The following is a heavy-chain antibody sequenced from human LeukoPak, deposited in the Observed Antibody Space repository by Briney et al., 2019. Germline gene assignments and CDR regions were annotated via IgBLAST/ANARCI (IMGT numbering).Heavy chain of an antibody. CDR3: ARIEYSSSSTVDY. V-gene: IGHV5-51*01. J-gene: IGHJ4*02. CDR2: IYPADSDT. D-gene: IGHD6-6*01. Sequence: GESLKISCKGSGYSFSSYWIGWVRQMPGKGLDWTGIIYPADSDTRYSPSFQGQVTISADKSISTAYLQWSSPKTSDTAMYYCARIEYSSSSTVDYWGQGTLVTVSS. CDR1: GYSFSSYW.